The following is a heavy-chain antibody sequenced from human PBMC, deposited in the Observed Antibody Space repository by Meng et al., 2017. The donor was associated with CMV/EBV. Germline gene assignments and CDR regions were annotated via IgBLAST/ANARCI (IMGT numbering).Heavy chain of an antibody. CDR1: GFTFSSYA. CDR2: ISYDGSNK. CDR3: AGDLCGYCSSAPIDP. J-gene: IGHJ5*02. D-gene: IGHD2-2*03. V-gene: IGHV3-30-3*01. Sequence: GGSLRLSCAVSGFTFSSYAMHWVRQAPGKGLEWVAVISYDGSNKYYADSVKSRFTISRDNSKNTLYLQMNSLRAEDTAVYYCAGDLCGYCSSAPIDPWGQGTLVTVSS.